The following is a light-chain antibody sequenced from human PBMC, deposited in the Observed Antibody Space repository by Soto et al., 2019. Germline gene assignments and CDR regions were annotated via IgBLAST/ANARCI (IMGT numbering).Light chain of an antibody. Sequence: DIQLTQSPSFLSASVGDRVTITCRASQGSSSYLAWYQQRAGKAPKLLMYAAPTLQSGVPSRFSGSGSGTEFALTISSLQPEDFATYYCQHLKNDPLTFGGGTKLEI. CDR3: QHLKNDPLT. CDR1: QGSSSY. J-gene: IGKJ4*01. CDR2: AAP. V-gene: IGKV1-9*01.